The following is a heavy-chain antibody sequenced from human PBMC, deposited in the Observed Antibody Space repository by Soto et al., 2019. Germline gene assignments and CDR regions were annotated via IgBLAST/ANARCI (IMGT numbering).Heavy chain of an antibody. CDR3: ARDLGGATGFDP. CDR1: GYIFPTFG. D-gene: IGHD1-1*01. J-gene: IGHJ5*02. Sequence: QVQLVQSGAEVKKPGASVKVSCKASGYIFPTFGISWVRQAPGQGPEWMGWVSPSNGATKYAHHLLGRVTMTADTSTRTAYMELRSLTSDDTAVYYCARDLGGATGFDPWGQGTLVTVSS. CDR2: VSPSNGAT. V-gene: IGHV1-18*01.